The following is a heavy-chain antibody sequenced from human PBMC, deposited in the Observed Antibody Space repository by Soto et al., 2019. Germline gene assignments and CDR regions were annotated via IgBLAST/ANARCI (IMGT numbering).Heavy chain of an antibody. Sequence: SLRLSCAASGFTFSSYGMHWVRQAPGKGLERVAVISYDGSNKYYADSVKGRFTISRDNSKNTLYLQMNSLRAEDTAVYYCAKDFSAHSSSWYFYYYYYGMDVWGQGTTVTVSS. CDR2: ISYDGSNK. J-gene: IGHJ6*02. V-gene: IGHV3-30*18. CDR1: GFTFSSYG. D-gene: IGHD6-13*01. CDR3: AKDFSAHSSSWYFYYYYYGMDV.